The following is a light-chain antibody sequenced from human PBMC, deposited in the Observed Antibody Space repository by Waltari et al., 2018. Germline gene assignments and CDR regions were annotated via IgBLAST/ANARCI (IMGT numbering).Light chain of an antibody. CDR1: QSVSSSY. CDR2: CAS. J-gene: IGKJ3*01. Sequence: EIVWTQSPGTLSLSPGERATLSCRASQSVSSSYLAWYQQKPGQAPKLLIYCASSRATGIPDRFRGSASVTDVTLIRSRLEHDDNAEYYCQQYGSSPVTVGPGTKVDIK. CDR3: QQYGSSPVT. V-gene: IGKV3-20*01.